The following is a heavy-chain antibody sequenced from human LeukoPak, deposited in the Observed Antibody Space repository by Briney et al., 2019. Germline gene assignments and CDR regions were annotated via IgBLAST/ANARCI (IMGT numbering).Heavy chain of an antibody. V-gene: IGHV5-51*01. J-gene: IGHJ4*02. Sequence: GESLKISCKGSGYSFTSYWIGWVCQMPGKGLEWMGIIYPGDSDTRYSPSFQGQVTISADKSISTAYLQWSSLKASDTAMYYCARRIAVAGVSYYFDYWGQGTLVTVSS. D-gene: IGHD6-19*01. CDR2: IYPGDSDT. CDR3: ARRIAVAGVSYYFDY. CDR1: GYSFTSYW.